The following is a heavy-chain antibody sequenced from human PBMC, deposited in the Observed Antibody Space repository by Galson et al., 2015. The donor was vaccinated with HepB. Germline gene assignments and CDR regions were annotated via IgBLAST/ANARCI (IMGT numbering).Heavy chain of an antibody. D-gene: IGHD1-1*01. CDR3: ARDPIRQGCTYGNFDY. CDR2: INQDGSVT. J-gene: IGHJ4*02. CDR1: GFTFSSYW. V-gene: IGHV3-7*03. Sequence: SLRLSCAASGFTFSSYWMSWVRQAPGKGLEWVGNINQDGSVTHYIDPVKGRFTISRDNAKNSLFLQMNNLRAEDTALYYCARDPIRQGCTYGNFDYWGQGTLVTVSS.